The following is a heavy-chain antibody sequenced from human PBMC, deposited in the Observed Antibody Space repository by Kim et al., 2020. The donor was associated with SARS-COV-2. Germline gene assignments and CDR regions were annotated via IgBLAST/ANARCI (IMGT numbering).Heavy chain of an antibody. Sequence: SVKVSCKASGGTFSSYAISWVRQAPGQGLEWMGGIIPIFGTANYAQKFQGRVTITADESTSTAYMELSSLRSEDTAVYYCARDGVFITMIVEKTDAFDIWGQGTMVTVSS. CDR1: GGTFSSYA. V-gene: IGHV1-69*13. J-gene: IGHJ3*02. CDR2: IIPIFGTA. D-gene: IGHD3-22*01. CDR3: ARDGVFITMIVEKTDAFDI.